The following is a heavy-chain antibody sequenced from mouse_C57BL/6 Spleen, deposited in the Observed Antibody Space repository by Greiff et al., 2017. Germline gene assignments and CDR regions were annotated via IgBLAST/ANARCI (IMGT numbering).Heavy chain of an antibody. V-gene: IGHV5-17*01. CDR3: ARQGIYDGYYDAMDY. CDR1: GFTFSDYG. J-gene: IGHJ4*01. D-gene: IGHD2-3*01. CDR2: ISSGSSTI. Sequence: EVHLVESGGGLVKPGGSLKLSCAASGFTFSDYGMHWVRQAPEKGLEWVAYISSGSSTIYYADTVKGRFTISRDNAKNTLFLQMTSLRSEDTAMYYCARQGIYDGYYDAMDYWGQGTSVTVSS.